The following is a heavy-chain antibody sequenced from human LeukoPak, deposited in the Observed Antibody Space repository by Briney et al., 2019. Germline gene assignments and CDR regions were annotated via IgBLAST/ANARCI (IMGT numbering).Heavy chain of an antibody. Sequence: GGSLRLSCAASGFTFSDYYMSWIRQAPGKGLEWVSYISSSGDTIYYADSVKGRFTISRDNTKKSLYLQMNSLRAEDTAVYYCAREWDSLWFAEADVWGKGTTVTISS. J-gene: IGHJ6*04. V-gene: IGHV3-11*01. CDR2: ISSSGDTI. CDR3: AREWDSLWFAEADV. CDR1: GFTFSDYY. D-gene: IGHD3-10*01.